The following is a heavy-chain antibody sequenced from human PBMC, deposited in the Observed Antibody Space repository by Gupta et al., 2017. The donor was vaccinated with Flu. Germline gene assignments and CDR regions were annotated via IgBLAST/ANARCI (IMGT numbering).Heavy chain of an antibody. Sequence: QVHLVQSGAEVKKPGAAVRVSCKASGNSLTSYYIHWVRQAPGQGLEWMGTIHRSGGSATYAQKLQDRVTMTADTSTDTIYMSLSRLKSDDTAVYYCATADTGNALDPWGQGTPVTVSS. CDR2: IHRSGGSA. J-gene: IGHJ5*02. CDR1: GNSLTSYY. D-gene: IGHD1-1*01. CDR3: ATADTGNALDP. V-gene: IGHV1-46*04.